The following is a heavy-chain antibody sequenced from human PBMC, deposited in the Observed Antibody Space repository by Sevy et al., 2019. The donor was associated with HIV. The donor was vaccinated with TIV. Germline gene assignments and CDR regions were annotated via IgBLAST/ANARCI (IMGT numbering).Heavy chain of an antibody. Sequence: GGSLRLSCAASGFTFSSYAMHWVRQAPGKGLEWVAVISYDGSNKYYADSVKGRFTISRDNSKNTLYLQMNSLRAEDTAVYYCARGEDYGDYVSAFDIWGQRTMVTVSS. CDR1: GFTFSSYA. V-gene: IGHV3-30-3*01. CDR3: ARGEDYGDYVSAFDI. CDR2: ISYDGSNK. J-gene: IGHJ3*02. D-gene: IGHD4-17*01.